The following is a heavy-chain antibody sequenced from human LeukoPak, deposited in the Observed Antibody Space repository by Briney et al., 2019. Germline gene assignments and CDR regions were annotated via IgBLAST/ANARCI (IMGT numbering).Heavy chain of an antibody. V-gene: IGHV4-4*02. CDR1: GGSITNTNY. CDR2: VNLQGST. J-gene: IGHJ4*02. Sequence: SGTLSLTCGVSGGSITNTNYWTWVRQPPGKGLEWIGEVNLQGSTNYNPSLMGRVAISVDTSENHISLQLTSVTAADTAVYYCARGPTRYYFDYWGQGTLVTVSS. CDR3: ARGPTRYYFDY.